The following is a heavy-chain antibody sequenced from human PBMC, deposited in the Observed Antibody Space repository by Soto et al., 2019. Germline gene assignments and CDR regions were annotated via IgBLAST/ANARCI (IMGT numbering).Heavy chain of an antibody. Sequence: EASVKVSCKASGYTFTTYGVSWVRQAPGQGLEWMGWISANNGNTDYAQKLQGRVTMTTDTSTNTAYMELRSLTSDDTAVYYCAGGKLPAHYYYGMDVWGQGTTVTVSS. CDR1: GYTFTTYG. D-gene: IGHD3-16*01. J-gene: IGHJ6*02. CDR2: ISANNGNT. CDR3: AGGKLPAHYYYGMDV. V-gene: IGHV1-18*01.